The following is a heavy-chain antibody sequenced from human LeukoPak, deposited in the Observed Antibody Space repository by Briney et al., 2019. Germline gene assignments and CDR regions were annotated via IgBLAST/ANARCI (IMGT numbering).Heavy chain of an antibody. CDR1: GFTFSNYW. V-gene: IGHV3-7*01. CDR3: AREGAGYYLDY. D-gene: IGHD3-9*01. CDR2: IKQDGSEK. J-gene: IGHJ4*02. Sequence: GGSLRLSCVASGFTFSNYWMSWVRQAPGKGLEWVANIKQDGSEKNYVDSVKGRSTISRDNAKNSLYLQMNSLRAEDTAVYYCAREGAGYYLDYWGQGTLVTVPS.